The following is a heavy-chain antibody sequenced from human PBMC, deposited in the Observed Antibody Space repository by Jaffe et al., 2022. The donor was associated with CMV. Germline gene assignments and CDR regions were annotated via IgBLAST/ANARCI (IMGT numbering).Heavy chain of an antibody. CDR1: GFSLSTSGVG. CDR2: IYWDDDK. D-gene: IGHD6-19*01. Sequence: QITLKESGPTLVKPTQTLTLTCTFSGFSLSTSGVGVGWIRQPPGKALEWLALIYWDDDKRYSPSLKSRLTITKDTSKNQVVLTMTNMDPVDTATYYCAHINTSGWYYHDAFDIWGQGTMVTVSS. J-gene: IGHJ3*02. V-gene: IGHV2-5*02. CDR3: AHINTSGWYYHDAFDI.